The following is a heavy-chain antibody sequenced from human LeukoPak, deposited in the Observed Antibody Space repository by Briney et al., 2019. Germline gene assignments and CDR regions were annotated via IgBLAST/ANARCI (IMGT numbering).Heavy chain of an antibody. CDR1: GFTVSSNY. V-gene: IGHV3-53*01. Sequence: PGGSLRLSCAASGFTVSSNYMSWVRQAPGKGLEWVSLIYTGGSTYYADSVKGRFTISRDNSKNTLYLQMNSLRAEDTAVYYCATVRSGLYYDRSPEYFQHWGQGTLVTVSS. CDR3: ATVRSGLYYDRSPEYFQH. D-gene: IGHD3-22*01. J-gene: IGHJ1*01. CDR2: IYTGGST.